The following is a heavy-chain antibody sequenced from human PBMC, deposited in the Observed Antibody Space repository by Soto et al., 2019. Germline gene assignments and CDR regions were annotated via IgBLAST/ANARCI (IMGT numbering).Heavy chain of an antibody. Sequence: GGSLRLSCAASGFTFSNYGMSWVRQAPGKGLEWVSAISGGGGTTYYAGSVKGRFTISRDNSKNTLFLQMNSLRAEDTAVYYCAKFFVETGESSGWPWSFHYWGQGTLVTVSS. CDR2: ISGGGGTT. V-gene: IGHV3-23*01. CDR3: AKFFVETGESSGWPWSFHY. J-gene: IGHJ4*02. CDR1: GFTFSNYG. D-gene: IGHD6-25*01.